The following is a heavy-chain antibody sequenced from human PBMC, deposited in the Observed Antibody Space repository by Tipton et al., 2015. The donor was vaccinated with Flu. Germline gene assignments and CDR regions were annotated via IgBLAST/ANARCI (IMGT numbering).Heavy chain of an antibody. CDR3: ARDSSNFGGWFDP. J-gene: IGHJ5*02. CDR1: GYSFTSHW. CDR2: IYPADADS. D-gene: IGHD4-11*01. V-gene: IGHV5-51*01. Sequence: VQLVQSGAEVKKPGESLKISCQGSGYSFTSHWIAWVRQMPGKGLEWMGSIYPADADSRYSPSFQGQVTISADKSISTAYLHWSSLKASDTAMYFCARDSSNFGGWFDPWGQGTLVTVPS.